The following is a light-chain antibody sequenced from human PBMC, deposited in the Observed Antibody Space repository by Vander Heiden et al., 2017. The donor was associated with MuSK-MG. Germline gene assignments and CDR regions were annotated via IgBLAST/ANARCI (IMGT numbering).Light chain of an antibody. CDR3: SSYTSSSTL. J-gene: IGLJ1*01. CDR1: SSDVGGYNY. Sequence: SALTPPASVSGSPGQSLTLSCTGTSSDVGGYNYVSWYQQHPGKAPKLMIYDVSNRPSGVSNRFSGSKSGNTASLTISGLQAEDEADYYCSSYTSSSTLFGTGTKVTVL. CDR2: DVS. V-gene: IGLV2-14*03.